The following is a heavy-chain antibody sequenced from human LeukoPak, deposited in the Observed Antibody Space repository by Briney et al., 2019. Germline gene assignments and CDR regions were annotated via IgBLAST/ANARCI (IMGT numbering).Heavy chain of an antibody. CDR1: GGSISSSSYY. V-gene: IGHV4-39*01. CDR3: ARHIARYDFWSGYYFGELDY. J-gene: IGHJ4*02. Sequence: SETLSLTCTVSGGSISSSSYYWGWIRQPPGKGLEWIGSIYYSGSTYYNPSLKSRVTISVDTSKNQFSLKLSSVTAADTAVYYCARHIARYDFWSGYYFGELDYWGQGTLVTVSS. D-gene: IGHD3-3*01. CDR2: IYYSGST.